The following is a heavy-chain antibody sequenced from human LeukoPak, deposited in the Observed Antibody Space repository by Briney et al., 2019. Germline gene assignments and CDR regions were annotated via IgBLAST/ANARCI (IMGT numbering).Heavy chain of an antibody. Sequence: MTSETLSLTCTVSGGSISSYYWSWIRQPAGKGLEWIGRIYTSGSTNYNPSLKSRVTMSVDTSKNQFSLKLSSVTAADTAVYYCARDMRDYGGYRGPNNWFDPWGQGTLVTVSS. CDR3: ARDMRDYGGYRGPNNWFDP. CDR2: IYTSGST. CDR1: GGSISSYY. J-gene: IGHJ5*02. D-gene: IGHD4-17*01. V-gene: IGHV4-4*07.